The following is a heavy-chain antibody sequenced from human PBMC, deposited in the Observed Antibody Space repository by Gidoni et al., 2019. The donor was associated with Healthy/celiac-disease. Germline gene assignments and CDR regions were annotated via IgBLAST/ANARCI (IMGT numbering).Heavy chain of an antibody. CDR1: GGSISISTSY. V-gene: IGHV4-39*01. CDR2: IYYSGST. Sequence: QLQLQESGPGLVKPSETLSLTCTVSGGSISISTSYWGWIRQPPGKGLEWIGSIYYSGSTYYNPSLKSRVTISVDTSKNQFSLKLSSVTAADTAVYYCARPTPRYGDYSGPFDYWGQGTLVTVSS. J-gene: IGHJ4*02. CDR3: ARPTPRYGDYSGPFDY. D-gene: IGHD4-17*01.